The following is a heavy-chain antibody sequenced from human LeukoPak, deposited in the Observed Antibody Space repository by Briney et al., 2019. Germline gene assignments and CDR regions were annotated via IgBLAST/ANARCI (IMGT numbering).Heavy chain of an antibody. D-gene: IGHD6-6*01. J-gene: IGHJ3*02. CDR1: GFTFSSYN. CDR2: ISSSSSYI. CDR3: ARSLPYSSSAHDAFDI. V-gene: IGHV3-21*01. Sequence: SGGSLTLSCAASGFTFSSYNMNWVRQAPGKGLEWGSSISSSSSYIYYADSVKGRFNISRDNAKNSLYLQMNSLRAEDTAVYYCARSLPYSSSAHDAFDIWGQGTMVTVSS.